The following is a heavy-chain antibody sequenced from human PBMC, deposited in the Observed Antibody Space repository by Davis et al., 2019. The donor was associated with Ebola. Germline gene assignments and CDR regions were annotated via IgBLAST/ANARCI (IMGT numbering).Heavy chain of an antibody. D-gene: IGHD6-6*01. CDR3: ARLRLYISSSLSRYFDY. CDR1: GDSISSAYFA. CDR2: IFTNGKT. V-gene: IGHV4-61*09. Sequence: SETLSLTCNVSGDSISSAYFAWSWVRQPAGKGLEWIGHIFTNGKTKYNPSLESRLTISIDTSKNQFSLKLRSVTAADTAMYFCARLRLYISSSLSRYFDYWGQGALVTVAS. J-gene: IGHJ4*02.